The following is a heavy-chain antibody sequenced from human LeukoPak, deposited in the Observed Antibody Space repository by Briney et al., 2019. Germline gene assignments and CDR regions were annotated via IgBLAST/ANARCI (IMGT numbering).Heavy chain of an antibody. CDR1: GYTFTSYD. Sequence: ASVKVSCKASGYTFTSYDINWVRQATGQGLGWMGWMNPNSGNTGYAQKFQGRVTMTRNTSISTAYMELSSLRSEDTAVYYCARHSSGWYPYHYYYYGMDVWGQGTTVTVSS. J-gene: IGHJ6*02. CDR2: MNPNSGNT. V-gene: IGHV1-8*01. D-gene: IGHD6-19*01. CDR3: ARHSSGWYPYHYYYYGMDV.